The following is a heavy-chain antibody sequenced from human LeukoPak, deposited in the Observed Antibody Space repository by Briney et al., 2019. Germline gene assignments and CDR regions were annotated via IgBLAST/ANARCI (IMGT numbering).Heavy chain of an antibody. J-gene: IGHJ5*02. Sequence: PSETLSLTCTVSGGSISSSSYYWGWIRQPPGEGLEWIGSIYYSGSTYYNPSLKSRVTISVDTSKNQFSLKLSSVTAADTAVYYCVRVCTPDWNYVSIIWFDPWGQGTLVTVSS. CDR2: IYYSGST. CDR1: GGSISSSSYY. D-gene: IGHD1-7*01. CDR3: VRVCTPDWNYVSIIWFDP. V-gene: IGHV4-39*07.